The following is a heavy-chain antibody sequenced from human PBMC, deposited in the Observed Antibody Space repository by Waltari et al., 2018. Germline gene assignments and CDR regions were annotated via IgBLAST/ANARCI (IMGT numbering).Heavy chain of an antibody. CDR1: GFTFTGSN. V-gene: IGHV3-73*02. CDR2: IRSKANNYAT. Sequence: EVQLVQSGGGLVQPGGSLKVSCAASGFTFTGSNVYWVRQASGKGLDWVGRIRSKANNYATAYAASVKGRFTISRDDSKNTAYLQMNSLKTEDTAVYYCASPYDFWETWGQGTLVTVSS. D-gene: IGHD3-3*01. J-gene: IGHJ1*01. CDR3: ASPYDFWET.